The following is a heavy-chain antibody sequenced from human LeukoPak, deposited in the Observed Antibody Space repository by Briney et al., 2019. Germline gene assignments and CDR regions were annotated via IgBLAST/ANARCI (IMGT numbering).Heavy chain of an antibody. CDR1: GFTFSSYA. V-gene: IGHV3-23*01. CDR2: IDGTYDPGRA. Sequence: GGSLRLSCAASGFTFSSYAMSWVRQAPGKGLEWVSTIDGTYDPGRAWYADSVKGRFTISRDNSKNTLYLQMNSLRAEDTAVYYCAKVLPRQQLGGPDYYYYYGMDVWGQGTTVTVSS. CDR3: AKVLPRQQLGGPDYYYYYGMDV. J-gene: IGHJ6*02. D-gene: IGHD6-13*01.